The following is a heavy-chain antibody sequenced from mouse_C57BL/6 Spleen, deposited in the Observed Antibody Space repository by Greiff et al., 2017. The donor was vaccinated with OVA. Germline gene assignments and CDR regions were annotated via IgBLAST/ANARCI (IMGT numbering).Heavy chain of an antibody. CDR1: GYTFTDYE. CDR3: TRYGSSCDY. CDR2: IDPETGGT. D-gene: IGHD1-1*01. Sequence: VLLVESGAELVRPGASVTLSCKASGYTFTDYEMHWVKQTPVHGLEWIGAIDPETGGTAYNQKFKGKAILTADKSSSTAYMELRSLTSEDSAVYYCTRYGSSCDYWGQGTTLTVAS. J-gene: IGHJ2*01. V-gene: IGHV1-15*01.